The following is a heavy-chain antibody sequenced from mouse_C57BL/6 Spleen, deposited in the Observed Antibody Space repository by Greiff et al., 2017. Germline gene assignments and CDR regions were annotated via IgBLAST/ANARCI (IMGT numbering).Heavy chain of an antibody. CDR3: ARRDSTVVATDYFDY. V-gene: IGHV1-55*01. CDR2: IYPGSGST. Sequence: QVQLQQPGAELVKPGASVKMSCKASGYTFTSYWITWVKQRPGQGLEWIGDIYPGSGSTNYNEKFKSKATLTVDTSSSTAYMQLRSLTSEDSAVYYWARRDSTVVATDYFDYWGQGTTLTVSS. J-gene: IGHJ2*01. D-gene: IGHD1-1*01. CDR1: GYTFTSYW.